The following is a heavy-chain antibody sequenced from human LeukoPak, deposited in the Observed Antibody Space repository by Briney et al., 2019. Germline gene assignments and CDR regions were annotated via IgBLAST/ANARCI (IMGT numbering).Heavy chain of an antibody. CDR2: SYYSGST. CDR3: AGSTYYGGNSIYVDP. J-gene: IGHJ5*02. D-gene: IGHD4-23*01. Sequence: KSSETLSLTCTVSGGSISTYYWNWIRQPPGKGLEWIGYSYYSGSTNYNPSLKSRVTISVDTSKNQFSLKLRSVTAADTAVYYCAGSTYYGGNSIYVDPWGQGTLVTVSS. CDR1: GGSISTYY. V-gene: IGHV4-59*01.